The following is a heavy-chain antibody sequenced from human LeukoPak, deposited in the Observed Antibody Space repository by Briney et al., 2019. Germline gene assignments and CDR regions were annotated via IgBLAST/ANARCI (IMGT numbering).Heavy chain of an antibody. J-gene: IGHJ4*02. CDR3: ARDPESSSFDL. Sequence: GGSLRLSCAASGFSFSTYWMSWVRQTPEKGLEFVANIDQGGSVRNYMDSLRGRCTISRDNAKKSLYLEINSLRADDTAVYYCARDPESSSFDLWGRGALVTVSS. CDR1: GFSFSTYW. V-gene: IGHV3-7*01. CDR2: IDQGGSVR. D-gene: IGHD6-13*01.